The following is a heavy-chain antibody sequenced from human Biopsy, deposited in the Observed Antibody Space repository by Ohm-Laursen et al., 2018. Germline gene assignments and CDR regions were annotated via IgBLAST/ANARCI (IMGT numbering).Heavy chain of an antibody. CDR3: ARFIVPSLHCSNGVCPIRWFDP. Sequence: SETLSLTCSVSGGSIISYYWTWIRQPPGKGLEWIGEVHHDRRANYNPSLKSRVTISGDMSKKQFSLKLSGVTAADTAVYYCARFIVPSLHCSNGVCPIRWFDPWGQGTLVTVFS. J-gene: IGHJ5*02. CDR1: GGSIISYY. V-gene: IGHV4-34*01. CDR2: VHHDRRA. D-gene: IGHD2-2*01.